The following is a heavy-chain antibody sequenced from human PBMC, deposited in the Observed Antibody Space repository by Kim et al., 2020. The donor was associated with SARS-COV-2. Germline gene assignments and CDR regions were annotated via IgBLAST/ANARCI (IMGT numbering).Heavy chain of an antibody. Sequence: GGSLRLSCAASGFTFSNAWMSWVRQAPGKGLEWVGRIKSKTDGGTTDYAAPVKGRFTISRDDSKNTLYLQMNSLKTEDTAVYYCTTGTHYYDSSGYYYPIEYFQHWGQGTLVTVSS. J-gene: IGHJ1*01. CDR2: IKSKTDGGTT. CDR1: GFTFSNAW. V-gene: IGHV3-15*01. D-gene: IGHD3-22*01. CDR3: TTGTHYYDSSGYYYPIEYFQH.